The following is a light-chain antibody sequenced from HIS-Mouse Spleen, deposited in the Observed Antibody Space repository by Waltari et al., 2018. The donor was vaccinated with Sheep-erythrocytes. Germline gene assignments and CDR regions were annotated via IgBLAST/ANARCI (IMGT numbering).Light chain of an antibody. J-gene: IGKJ2*01. CDR3: QQYNNWPPYT. V-gene: IGKV3-15*01. Sequence: EIVMTQSPATLSVSPGERATLSCRASQSVSSNLAWYQQKPGQAPRLLIYGASTRPTGIPARFSGSGCGTEFTLTISSMQSEDFAVYYCQQYNNWPPYTFGQGTKLEIK. CDR1: QSVSSN. CDR2: GAS.